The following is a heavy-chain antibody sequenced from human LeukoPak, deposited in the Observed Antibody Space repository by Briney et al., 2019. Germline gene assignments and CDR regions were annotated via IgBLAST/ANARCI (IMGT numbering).Heavy chain of an antibody. CDR1: GGSIISSNW. V-gene: IGHV4-4*02. CDR3: ASLFDY. J-gene: IGHJ4*02. CDR2: IYHSGTT. Sequence: SGTLSLTCTVSGGSIISSNWWTWVRQPPGKGLERIGEIYHSGTTYYNPSLKSRVTISVDKSNNQFSLRLNSVTAADTAVYYCASLFDYWGQGTLVIVSS.